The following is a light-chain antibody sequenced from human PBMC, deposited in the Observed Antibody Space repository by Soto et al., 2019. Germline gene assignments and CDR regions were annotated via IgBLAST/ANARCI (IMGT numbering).Light chain of an antibody. V-gene: IGKV1-39*01. CDR1: RSISSD. CDR2: AAS. Sequence: DIPMTQSPSSLSASVGDRVTITCRASRSISSDLNWYQHKPGKAPKLLIYAASSLQSGVPSRFSGSGSGTDFTLTISSLQPEDFAIYYCQQSYSTLGTFGQGTKVEIK. J-gene: IGKJ1*01. CDR3: QQSYSTLGT.